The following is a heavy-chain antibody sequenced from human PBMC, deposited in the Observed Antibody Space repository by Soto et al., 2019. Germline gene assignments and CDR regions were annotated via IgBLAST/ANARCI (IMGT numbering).Heavy chain of an antibody. V-gene: IGHV3-33*03. D-gene: IGHD3-10*01. CDR3: AKDQVLREYYRHALDV. Sequence: QVQLVESGGGVVQPGRSLRLSCVVSGFTFRNYGMHWVRQAPGKGLEWVADIWYDGSGQRYADSVQGRFTISRDNYKNTLYLQMNSLRVEDTAVYYCAKDQVLREYYRHALDVWGQGTTVTVSS. J-gene: IGHJ6*02. CDR1: GFTFRNYG. CDR2: IWYDGSGQ.